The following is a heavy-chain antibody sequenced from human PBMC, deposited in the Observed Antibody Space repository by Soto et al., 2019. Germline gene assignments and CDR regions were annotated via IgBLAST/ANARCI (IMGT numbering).Heavy chain of an antibody. CDR1: GGSISSSSYY. CDR2: IYYSGST. V-gene: IGHV4-39*01. CDR3: ARQTGRWFGSFDY. Sequence: SETLSLTCTVSGGSISSSSYYGGWIRQPPGKGLEWIGSIYYSGSTYYNPSLKSRVTISVDTSKNQFSLKLSSVTAADTAVYYCARQTGRWFGSFDYWGQGTLVTVPQ. D-gene: IGHD3-10*01. J-gene: IGHJ4*02.